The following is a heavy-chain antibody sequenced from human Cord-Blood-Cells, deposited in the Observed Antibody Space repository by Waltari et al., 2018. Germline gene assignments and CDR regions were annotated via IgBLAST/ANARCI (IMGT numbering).Heavy chain of an antibody. V-gene: IGHV3-21*01. J-gene: IGHJ5*02. CDR3: ARDSGDWGLRFDP. D-gene: IGHD3-10*01. CDR1: GFTFSSYS. CDR2: ISSSSSYI. Sequence: EVQLVESGGGLVKPGGSLRLSCAASGFTFSSYSMNWVRQAPGKGLEWVSSISSSSSYIYYADSVKGRFTISRDNAKNSLYLQMNSLRAEDTAVYYCARDSGDWGLRFDPWGQGTLVTVSS.